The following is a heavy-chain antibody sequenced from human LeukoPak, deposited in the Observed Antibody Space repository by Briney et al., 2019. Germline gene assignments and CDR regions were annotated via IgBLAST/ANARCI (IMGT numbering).Heavy chain of an antibody. D-gene: IGHD2-2*01. Sequence: GSSVKVSCKASGGTFSSYAISWVRQAPGQGLEWMGGIIPIFGTANYAQKFQGRVTITADESTSTAYMELSSLRSEDTAVYYCARGAPGYCSSTSCFYYYYYGMDVWGKGTTVTVSS. V-gene: IGHV1-69*01. CDR3: ARGAPGYCSSTSCFYYYYYGMDV. J-gene: IGHJ6*04. CDR2: IIPIFGTA. CDR1: GGTFSSYA.